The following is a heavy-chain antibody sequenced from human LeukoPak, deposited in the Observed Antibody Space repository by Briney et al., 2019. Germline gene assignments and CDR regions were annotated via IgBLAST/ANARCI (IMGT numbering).Heavy chain of an antibody. D-gene: IGHD6-19*01. CDR2: INAGNGNT. V-gene: IGHV1-3*01. J-gene: IGHJ4*02. Sequence: ASVKVSCKASGYTFTSYGISWVRQAPGQGLEWMGWINAGNGNTKYSQKFQGRVTITRDTSASTAYMELSSLKDTAVYYCASSSGWYVPPDYWGQGTLVTVSS. CDR3: ASSSGWYVPPDY. CDR1: GYTFTSYG.